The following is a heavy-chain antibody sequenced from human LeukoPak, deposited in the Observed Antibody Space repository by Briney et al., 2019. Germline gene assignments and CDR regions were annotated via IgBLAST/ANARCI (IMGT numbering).Heavy chain of an antibody. CDR3: ARGQAEYNYYYYYMDV. D-gene: IGHD2/OR15-2a*01. J-gene: IGHJ6*03. Sequence: ASVKVSCKASGYTFTSYAMNWVRQAPRQGLEWMGWINTNTGNPTYAQGFTGRFVFSLDTSVSTAYLQISSLKAEDTAVYYCARGQAEYNYYYYYMDVWGKGTTVTVSS. CDR1: GYTFTSYA. V-gene: IGHV7-4-1*02. CDR2: INTNTGNP.